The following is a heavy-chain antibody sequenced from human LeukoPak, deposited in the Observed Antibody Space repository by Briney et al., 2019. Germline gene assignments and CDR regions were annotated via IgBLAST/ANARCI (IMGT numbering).Heavy chain of an antibody. Sequence: SETLSLTCAVYGGSFSGYYWSWMRHPPGKGLEGIGEINHSGSTNYNPSLKRRVTISVDTSKNQFSLKLSSVTAADTAVYYCASPYGDYNGAFDIWGQGTMVTVSS. CDR3: ASPYGDYNGAFDI. CDR1: GGSFSGYY. D-gene: IGHD4-17*01. V-gene: IGHV4-34*01. J-gene: IGHJ3*02. CDR2: INHSGST.